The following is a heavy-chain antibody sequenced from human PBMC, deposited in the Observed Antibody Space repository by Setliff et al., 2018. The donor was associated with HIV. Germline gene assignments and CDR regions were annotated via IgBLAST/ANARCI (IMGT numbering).Heavy chain of an antibody. Sequence: KPSETLSLTCAVSGGSFSGYYWSWIRQPPGKGLEWIGEINHSGDTNYNPSLKSRVTISVDTSKNQFSLNLNSVTAADTAVYYCARLGAEDFSDYDWVDYWGQGTLVTVSS. CDR2: INHSGDT. D-gene: IGHD5-12*01. CDR3: ARLGAEDFSDYDWVDY. J-gene: IGHJ4*02. V-gene: IGHV4-34*01. CDR1: GGSFSGYY.